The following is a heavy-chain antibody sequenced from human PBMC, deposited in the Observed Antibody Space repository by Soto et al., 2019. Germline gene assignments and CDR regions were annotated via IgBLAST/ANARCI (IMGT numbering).Heavy chain of an antibody. V-gene: IGHV4-31*03. J-gene: IGHJ4*02. CDR1: GGSINSGGYY. D-gene: IGHD6-13*01. CDR3: ARGYRQSGYSSSWVFGY. Sequence: QVQLQESGPGLVKPSQTLSLICTVSGGSINSGGYYWNWIRQHPGQGLEWIGYLFSSGSNYYHAFLSSRVTITPDTSENQCSLNLSSVTAADTAVYFCARGYRQSGYSSSWVFGYWGQGTLVNVSS. CDR2: LFSSGSN.